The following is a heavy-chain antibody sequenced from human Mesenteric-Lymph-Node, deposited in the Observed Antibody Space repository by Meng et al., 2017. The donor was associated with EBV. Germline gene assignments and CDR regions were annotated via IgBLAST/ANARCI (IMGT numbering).Heavy chain of an antibody. Sequence: ESGPTLVKHTPTLALTCTFSGFSLITSGVGVGWIRQPPGKALEWLALIHWDDAKRYSPSLKGRLTISKDTSNNQVALTMTYIDPMDTATYFCAHRPGVGAIDFDYWGQGTLVTVSS. J-gene: IGHJ4*02. V-gene: IGHV2-5*02. D-gene: IGHD1-26*01. CDR3: AHRPGVGAIDFDY. CDR2: IHWDDAK. CDR1: GFSLITSGVG.